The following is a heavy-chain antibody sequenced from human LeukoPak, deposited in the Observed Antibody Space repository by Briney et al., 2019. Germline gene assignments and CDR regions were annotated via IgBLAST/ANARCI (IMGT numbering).Heavy chain of an antibody. J-gene: IGHJ3*02. CDR2: IYHSGGT. V-gene: IGHV4-30-2*01. CDR1: GGSISSGGYS. D-gene: IGHD2-15*01. CDR3: ARTYCSGGSCYSGNDAFDI. Sequence: SETLSLTCAVSGGSISSGGYSWSWIRQPPGKGLEWIGYIYHSGGTYYNPSLKSRVTISVDRSKNQFSLKLSSVTAADTAVYYCARTYCSGGSCYSGNDAFDIWGQGTMVTVSS.